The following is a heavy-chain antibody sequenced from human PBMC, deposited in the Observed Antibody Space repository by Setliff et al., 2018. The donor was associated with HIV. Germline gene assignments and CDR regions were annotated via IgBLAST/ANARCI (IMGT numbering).Heavy chain of an antibody. Sequence: PSETLSLICTVSGASVSSGGHYWSWIRQHPEKGLEWIGYIYYSEKTNYNPSLKSRVSISVDTSKNQFSLKLSSVTAADTAVYYCANFLNSGGWNPGYFEYWGQGTQVTVSS. D-gene: IGHD6-19*01. CDR1: GASVSSGGHY. V-gene: IGHV4-31*03. CDR3: ANFLNSGGWNPGYFEY. CDR2: IYYSEKT. J-gene: IGHJ1*01.